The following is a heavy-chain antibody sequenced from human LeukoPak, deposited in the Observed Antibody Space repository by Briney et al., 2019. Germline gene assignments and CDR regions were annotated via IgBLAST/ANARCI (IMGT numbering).Heavy chain of an antibody. Sequence: GESLRLSCAASGFTFSSYGMHWVRQAPGKGLVWVSRINSDGSGIRNADSVKGRLTISRDNAKNTLYLQMNSLRAEDTAVYYCARGSSTSYYYYGMDVWGQGTTVTVSS. CDR2: INSDGSGI. CDR1: GFTFSSYG. D-gene: IGHD2-2*01. CDR3: ARGSSTSYYYYGMDV. V-gene: IGHV3-74*01. J-gene: IGHJ6*02.